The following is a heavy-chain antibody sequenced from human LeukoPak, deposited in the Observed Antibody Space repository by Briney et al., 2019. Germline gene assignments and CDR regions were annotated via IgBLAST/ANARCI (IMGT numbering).Heavy chain of an antibody. J-gene: IGHJ4*02. Sequence: PSETLSLTCAVYGGSFSGYYWSWIRQPPGKGLEWIGEINHSGSTNCNPSLKSRVTISVDTSKNQFSLKLSSVTAADTAVYYCARGSSSGWFDYWGQGTLVTVSS. V-gene: IGHV4-34*01. CDR1: GGSFSGYY. D-gene: IGHD6-19*01. CDR3: ARGSSSGWFDY. CDR2: INHSGST.